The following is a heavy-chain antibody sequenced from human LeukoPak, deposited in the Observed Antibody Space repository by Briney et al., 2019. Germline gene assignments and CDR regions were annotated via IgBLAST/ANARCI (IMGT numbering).Heavy chain of an antibody. CDR3: ASSVVPAAIPYYYYYGMDV. D-gene: IGHD2-2*01. CDR1: GGSISSGGYS. CDR2: IYHSGRT. V-gene: IGHV4-30-2*01. Sequence: PSETLSLTCAVSGGSISSGGYSWSWIRQPPGKGLEWIGYIYHSGRTYYNPSLKSRVTISVDRSKNQFSLKLSSVTAADTAVYYCASSVVPAAIPYYYYYGMDVWGQGTTVTVSS. J-gene: IGHJ6*02.